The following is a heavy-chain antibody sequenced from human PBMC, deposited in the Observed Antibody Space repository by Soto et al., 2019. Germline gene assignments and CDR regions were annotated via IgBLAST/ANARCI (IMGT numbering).Heavy chain of an antibody. CDR1: GFTFSSYG. CDR3: AKDRTYDFWSGYAY. CDR2: ISYDGSNK. Sequence: GGSLRLSCAASGFTFSSYGMHWVRQAPGKGLEWVAVISYDGSNKYYADSVKGRFTFSRDNSKNTLYLQMNSLRAEDTAVYYCAKDRTYDFWSGYAYWGQGTLVTVSS. D-gene: IGHD3-3*01. V-gene: IGHV3-30*18. J-gene: IGHJ4*02.